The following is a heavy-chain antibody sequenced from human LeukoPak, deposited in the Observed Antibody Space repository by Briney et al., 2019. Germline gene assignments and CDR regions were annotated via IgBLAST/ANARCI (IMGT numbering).Heavy chain of an antibody. CDR3: ARTMVRGVIIDY. CDR2: IYYSGST. J-gene: IGHJ4*02. CDR1: GGSISSGDYY. Sequence: SQTLSLTCTVSGGSISSGDYYWSWIRQPPGKGLEWIGYIYYSGSTYYNPSLKSRVTRSVDTSKNQFSLKLSSVTAADTAVYYCARTMVRGVIIDYWGQGTLVTVSS. V-gene: IGHV4-30-4*01. D-gene: IGHD3-10*01.